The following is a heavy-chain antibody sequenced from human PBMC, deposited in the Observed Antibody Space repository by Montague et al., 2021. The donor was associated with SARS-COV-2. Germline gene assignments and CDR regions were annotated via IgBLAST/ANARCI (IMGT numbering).Heavy chain of an antibody. V-gene: IGHV4-61*02. CDR1: GGSISSGSYY. CDR3: ARDGKYYDTLIGYFSPRNYYYFYGMDV. J-gene: IGHJ6*02. CDR2: IYTSGST. Sequence: TLSLTCTVSGGSISSGSYYWSWIRQPAGKGLEWIGRIYTSGSTNYNPSLKSRVTISVDTSKNQFSLKLSSVTAADTAVYYCARDGKYYDTLIGYFSPRNYYYFYGMDVWGQGTTVTVSS. D-gene: IGHD3-9*01.